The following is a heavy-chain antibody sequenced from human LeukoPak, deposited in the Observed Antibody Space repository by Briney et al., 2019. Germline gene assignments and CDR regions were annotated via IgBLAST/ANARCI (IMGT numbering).Heavy chain of an antibody. CDR2: INHSGST. D-gene: IGHD3-3*01. Sequence: SETLSLTCAVYGGSFSGYYWSWIRQPPGKGLEWIGEINHSGSTNYNPSLKSRVTISVDTSKNQFSLKLSSVTAADTAVYYCARKTNCDFWSGYSDNWFDPWGQGTLVTVSS. V-gene: IGHV4-34*01. CDR3: ARKTNCDFWSGYSDNWFDP. J-gene: IGHJ5*02. CDR1: GGSFSGYY.